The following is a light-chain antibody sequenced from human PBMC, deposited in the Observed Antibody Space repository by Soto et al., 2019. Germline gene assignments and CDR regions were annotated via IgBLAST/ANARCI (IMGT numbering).Light chain of an antibody. CDR3: SSYARSNIPNWV. Sequence: QSALTQPPSASGSPGQSVTISCTGTSSDVGGYNYVSWYQQHPGKAPKLMIYEVSKRPSGVPDRFSGSKSGNTASLTVSGLQAEDEADYYCSSYARSNIPNWVFGGGTKLTVL. CDR1: SSDVGGYNY. V-gene: IGLV2-8*01. CDR2: EVS. J-gene: IGLJ3*02.